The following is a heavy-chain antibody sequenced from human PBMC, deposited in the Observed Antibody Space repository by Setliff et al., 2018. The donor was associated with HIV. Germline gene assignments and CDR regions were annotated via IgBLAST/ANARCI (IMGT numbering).Heavy chain of an antibody. CDR1: GFTFSSYV. V-gene: IGHV3-23*01. J-gene: IGHJ6*02. D-gene: IGHD4-4*01. Sequence: PGGSLRLSCAATGFTFSSYVLHWVRQAPGEGLEWVSAILSTGERTFYADSVKGRFTISRDNSKNTVYLQMNSLRAEDTAVYYCVRDITTCWDVWGQGTTVTVSS. CDR3: VRDITTCWDV. CDR2: ILSTGERT.